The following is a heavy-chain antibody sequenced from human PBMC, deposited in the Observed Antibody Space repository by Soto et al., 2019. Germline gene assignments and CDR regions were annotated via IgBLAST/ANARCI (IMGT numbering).Heavy chain of an antibody. J-gene: IGHJ6*02. CDR2: ISYDGSNK. CDR3: AKDHKRGMDV. CDR1: GFTFSSYG. Sequence: QVQLVESGGGVVQPGRSLRLSCAASGFTFSSYGMHWVRQAPGKGLEGVAVISYDGSNKYYADSVKGRFTISRDNSKNTLYLQMNSLRAEDTAVYYCAKDHKRGMDVWGQGTTVTVSS. V-gene: IGHV3-30*18.